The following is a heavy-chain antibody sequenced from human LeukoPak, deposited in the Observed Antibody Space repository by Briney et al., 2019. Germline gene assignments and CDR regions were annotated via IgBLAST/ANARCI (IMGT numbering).Heavy chain of an antibody. D-gene: IGHD2-2*01. CDR3: ATDFRWGYCSSTSCSPPGY. J-gene: IGHJ4*02. Sequence: ASVKVSCKVSGYTLTELSMHWVRQAPGKGREWMGGFDPQDGETIYAQKFQGRVTMTEDTSTDTAYMELSSLRSEDTAVYYCATDFRWGYCSSTSCSPPGYWGQGTLVTVSS. V-gene: IGHV1-24*01. CDR1: GYTLTELS. CDR2: FDPQDGET.